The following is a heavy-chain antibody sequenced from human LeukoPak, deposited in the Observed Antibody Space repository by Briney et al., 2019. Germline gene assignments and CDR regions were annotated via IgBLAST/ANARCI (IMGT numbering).Heavy chain of an antibody. CDR1: GFTFSSYS. CDR3: ARVCSSGWADY. V-gene: IGHV3-21*01. D-gene: IGHD6-19*01. CDR2: ISSSSSYI. Sequence: PGGSLRLSCAASGFTFSSYSMNWVRQAPGKGLEWVSSISSSSSYIYYADSVKGRFTISRDNAKNSLYLRMNSLRAEDTAVYYCARVCSSGWADYWGQGTLVTVSS. J-gene: IGHJ4*02.